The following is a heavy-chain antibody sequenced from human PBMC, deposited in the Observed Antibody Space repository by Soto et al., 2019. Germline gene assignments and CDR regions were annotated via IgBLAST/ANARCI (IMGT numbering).Heavy chain of an antibody. CDR3: AKSRGGTANGLDV. CDR2: ISWKSASI. D-gene: IGHD2-15*01. CDR1: GFSFGDYA. J-gene: IGHJ6*02. V-gene: IGHV3-9*01. Sequence: EVQLVESGGDLVQPGRSLRLSCAASGFSFGDYAMHWVRQAPGKGREWVSGISWKSASIGYADSVKGRFTISRDNAKNSLYLQMNSLSAEDTALYHCAKSRGGTANGLDVWGQGTTVTVSS.